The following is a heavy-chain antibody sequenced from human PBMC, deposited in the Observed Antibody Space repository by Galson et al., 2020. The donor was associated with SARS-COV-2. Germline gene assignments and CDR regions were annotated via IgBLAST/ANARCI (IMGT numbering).Heavy chain of an antibody. CDR1: GFTFSSYS. CDR2: ISSSSSYI. J-gene: IGHJ3*02. D-gene: IGHD1-1*01. V-gene: IGHV3-21*01. Sequence: GGSLRLSCAASGFTFSSYSMNWVRQAPGKGLEWVSSISSSSSYIYYADSVKGRFTISRDNAKNSLYLQMNSLRAEDTAVYYCARDWSRYNWNDGVDLEAFDIWGQGTMVTVSS. CDR3: ARDWSRYNWNDGVDLEAFDI.